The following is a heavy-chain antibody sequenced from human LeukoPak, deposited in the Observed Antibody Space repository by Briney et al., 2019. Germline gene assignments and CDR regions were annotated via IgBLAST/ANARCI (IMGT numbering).Heavy chain of an antibody. CDR2: INSDGSST. J-gene: IGHJ4*02. Sequence: GSLRLSCAASGFTSSSYWMHWVRQAPGKGLVWVSRINSDGSSTSYADSVKGRFTISRDNAKNTLYLQMNSLRAEDTAVYYCARDPGAYSNYGFDYWGQGTLVTVSS. D-gene: IGHD4-11*01. CDR1: GFTSSSYW. CDR3: ARDPGAYSNYGFDY. V-gene: IGHV3-74*01.